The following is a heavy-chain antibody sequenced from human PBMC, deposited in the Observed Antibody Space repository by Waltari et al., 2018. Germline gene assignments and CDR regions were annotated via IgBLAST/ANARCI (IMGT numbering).Heavy chain of an antibody. CDR3: ARDRGYQDY. D-gene: IGHD3-10*01. J-gene: IGHJ4*02. CDR1: GGSISSYY. Sequence: QVQLQESGPGLVKPSETLSLTCTVSGGSISSYYWSWIRQPPGKGLEGIGYIYSSGSPNYNPSLKSRVIISVDTSKNQFSLKVRSMTAADTAVYYCARDRGYQDYWGRGTLVTVSS. V-gene: IGHV4-59*01. CDR2: IYSSGSP.